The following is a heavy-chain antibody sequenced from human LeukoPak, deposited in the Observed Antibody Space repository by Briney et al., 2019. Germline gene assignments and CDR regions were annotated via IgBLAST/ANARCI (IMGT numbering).Heavy chain of an antibody. V-gene: IGHV4-34*01. CDR3: ARRVYYDSRFDY. J-gene: IGHJ4*02. CDR2: INHSGST. CDR1: GGSFSGYY. D-gene: IGHD3-22*01. Sequence: SETLSLTCVVYGGSFSGYYWSYISQPPGKGLEWIGEINHSGSTNYNPSLKSRVTISVDTSKNQFSLRLSSVAAADTAVYYCARRVYYDSRFDYWGQGTLVTVSS.